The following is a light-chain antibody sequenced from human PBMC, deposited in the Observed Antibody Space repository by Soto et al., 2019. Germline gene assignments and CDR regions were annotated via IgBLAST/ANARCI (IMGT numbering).Light chain of an antibody. Sequence: QSALTQPPSVSGSPGQSVAISCTGTSSDVGNYNRVSWYQQPPGTAPKLMIYEVSNRPSGVPDRFSGSKSGNTASLTISGIQAEDEADYYCCSYTTSSTYVFGTGTKLTVL. CDR3: CSYTTSSTYV. CDR2: EVS. V-gene: IGLV2-18*02. CDR1: SSDVGNYNR. J-gene: IGLJ1*01.